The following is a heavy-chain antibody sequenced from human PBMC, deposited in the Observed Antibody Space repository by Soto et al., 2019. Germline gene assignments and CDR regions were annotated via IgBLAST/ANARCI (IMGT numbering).Heavy chain of an antibody. CDR2: IKSKTDGGTT. CDR1: GFTFSNAW. CDR3: TTDLTYTGYCSGGSCSY. J-gene: IGHJ4*02. D-gene: IGHD2-15*01. Sequence: GGSLRLSCAASGFTFSNAWMNWVRQAPGKGLEWVGRIKSKTDGGTTDYAAPVKGRFTISRDDSKNTLYLQMNSLKTEDTAVYYCTTDLTYTGYCSGGSCSYWGQGTLVTVSS. V-gene: IGHV3-15*07.